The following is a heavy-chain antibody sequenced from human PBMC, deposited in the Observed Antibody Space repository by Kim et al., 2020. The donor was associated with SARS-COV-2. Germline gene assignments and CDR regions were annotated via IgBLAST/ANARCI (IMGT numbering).Heavy chain of an antibody. CDR2: GGT. V-gene: IGHV1-2*02. D-gene: IGHD3-10*01. Sequence: GGTNYAQNFRGRVTMTRDTSINTVYLELTRLTSDDTAVYYCARSSLLDFDYWGQGTLVTVSS. CDR3: ARSSLLDFDY. J-gene: IGHJ4*02.